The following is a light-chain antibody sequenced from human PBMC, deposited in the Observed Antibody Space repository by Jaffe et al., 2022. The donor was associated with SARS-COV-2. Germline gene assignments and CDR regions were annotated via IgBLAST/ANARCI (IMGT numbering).Light chain of an antibody. V-gene: IGKV3-20*01. CDR2: GAS. CDR1: QSVSSNY. Sequence: EIVLTQSPGTLSLSPGERATLSCRASQSVSSNYLAWYQQKPGQAPRLLVYGASSRATGIPDRFSGSGYGTHFTLTIGRLEPEDFAVYYCQQYGSSLLFGGGTKVEIK. CDR3: QQYGSSLL. J-gene: IGKJ4*01.